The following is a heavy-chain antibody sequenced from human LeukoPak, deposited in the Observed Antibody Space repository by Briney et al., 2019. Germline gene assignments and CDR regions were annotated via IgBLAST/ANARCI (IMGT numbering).Heavy chain of an antibody. V-gene: IGHV1-69*05. Sequence: SVKVSCKASGGTFSSYAISWVRQAPGQGLEWMGGIIPIFGTANYAQKFQGRVTMTTDTSTSTAYMELRSLRSDDTAVYYCARETSSRDDPWGQGTLVIVSS. CDR2: IIPIFGTA. J-gene: IGHJ5*02. CDR1: GGTFSSYA. D-gene: IGHD2-2*01. CDR3: ARETSSRDDP.